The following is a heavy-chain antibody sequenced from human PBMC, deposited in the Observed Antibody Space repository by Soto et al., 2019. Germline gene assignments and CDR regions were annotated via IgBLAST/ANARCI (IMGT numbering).Heavy chain of an antibody. V-gene: IGHV3-33*01. J-gene: IGHJ6*02. CDR2: IWYDGNNK. CDR3: ARGGYCSSTSCYGYYYYGIDV. CDR1: GFTFSSYG. Sequence: GGSLRLSCAASGFTFSSYGMHWVRQAPGKGLEWVAVIWYDGNNKYYADSVKGRFTISRDNSKNTLYLQMNSLRAEDTAVYYCARGGYCSSTSCYGYYYYGIDVWGQGTTVNVSS. D-gene: IGHD2-2*01.